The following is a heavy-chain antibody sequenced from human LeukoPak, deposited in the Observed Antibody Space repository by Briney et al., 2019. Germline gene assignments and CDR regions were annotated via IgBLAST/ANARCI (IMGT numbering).Heavy chain of an antibody. Sequence: ETLSLTCTVSGGSISSYYWSWVRQAPGKGLEWVANIKPDGSETYYVDSVEGRFTISGDNAKSSLYLQMNSLRAEDTAVYYCVGDPGDYWGQGTLVTVSS. V-gene: IGHV3-7*01. CDR3: VGDPGDY. CDR1: GGSISSYY. CDR2: IKPDGSET. J-gene: IGHJ4*02.